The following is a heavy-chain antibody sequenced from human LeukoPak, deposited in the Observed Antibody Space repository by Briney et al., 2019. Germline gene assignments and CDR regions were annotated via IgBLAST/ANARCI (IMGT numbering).Heavy chain of an antibody. D-gene: IGHD3-22*01. CDR3: ASNPAYYYDSSGYYAGAFDI. V-gene: IGHV4-39*01. CDR1: GGSISSSSYY. Sequence: SETLSLACTVSGGSISSSSYYWGWIRQPPGKGLEWIGSIYYSGSTYYNPSLKSRVTISVDTSKNQFSLKLSSVTAADTAVYYCASNPAYYYDSSGYYAGAFDIWGQGTMVTVSS. J-gene: IGHJ3*02. CDR2: IYYSGST.